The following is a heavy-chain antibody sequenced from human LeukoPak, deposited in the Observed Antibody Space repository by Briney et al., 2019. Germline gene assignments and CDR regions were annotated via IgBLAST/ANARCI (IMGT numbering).Heavy chain of an antibody. D-gene: IGHD6-13*01. CDR2: INHSGST. CDR1: GGSFSGYY. V-gene: IGHV4-34*01. CDR3: ARDRGIAAAVIRRIANYFDY. Sequence: SETLSLTCAVYGGSFSGYYWSWIRQPPGEGMEWIGEINHSGSTNYNPSLKSRVTISVDTSKNQFSLKLSSVTAADTAVYYCARDRGIAAAVIRRIANYFDYSGQGTLVTVSS. J-gene: IGHJ4*02.